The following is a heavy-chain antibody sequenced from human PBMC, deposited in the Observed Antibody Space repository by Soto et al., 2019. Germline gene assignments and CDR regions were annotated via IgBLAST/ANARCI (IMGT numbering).Heavy chain of an antibody. D-gene: IGHD6-13*01. V-gene: IGHV4-31*03. CDR3: AKTGIAAADS. J-gene: IGHJ4*02. CDR1: GGSISRGGNY. Sequence: QVQLQESGPGLVKPSQTLSLTFTVSGGSISRGGNYWSWIRQHPGEGLEWIGYIYNSGSTYYNPSLKSRVTISVDSSKNQFSLKLSSVTAADTAVYYCAKTGIAAADSWGQGTLVTVYS. CDR2: IYNSGST.